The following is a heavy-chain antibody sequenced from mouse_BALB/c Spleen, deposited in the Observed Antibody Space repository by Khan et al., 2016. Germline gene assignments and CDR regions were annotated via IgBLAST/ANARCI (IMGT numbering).Heavy chain of an antibody. CDR2: INPSSSYT. J-gene: IGHJ2*01. Sequence: QVQLQQSGAELARPGASVKMSCKASGYSFTSYTMHWVKQRPGQVLEWLGFINPSSSYTNYNQNFKDKATLTADKSSSTAYMQLSSLTSEDSAVYFCARYSTTVVAPLDYWGQGTTLTVSS. V-gene: IGHV1-4*01. CDR1: GYSFTSYT. D-gene: IGHD1-1*01. CDR3: ARYSTTVVAPLDY.